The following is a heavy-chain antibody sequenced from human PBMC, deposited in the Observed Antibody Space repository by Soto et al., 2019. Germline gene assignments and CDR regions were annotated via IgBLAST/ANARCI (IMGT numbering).Heavy chain of an antibody. CDR3: AREAAAAGSYYYYYMDV. D-gene: IGHD6-13*01. CDR1: SGSISSSNW. CDR2: IYHSGST. Sequence: SETLSLTCAVSSGSISSSNWWSWVRQPPGKGLEWIGEIYHSGSTNYNPSLKSRVTISVDKSKNQFSLKLSSVTAADTAVYYCAREAAAAGSYYYYYMDVWGKGTTVTVSS. J-gene: IGHJ6*03. V-gene: IGHV4-4*02.